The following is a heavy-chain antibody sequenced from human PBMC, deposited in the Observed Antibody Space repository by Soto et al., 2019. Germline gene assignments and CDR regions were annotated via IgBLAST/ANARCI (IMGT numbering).Heavy chain of an antibody. Sequence: GGSLRLSCAAPGFTFSSYAMSWVRQAPGKGLEWVSAIICSGGSTYYADSVKGRFTISRDNAKNTLYLQMNSLRAEDTAVYYCAKDRHLDSSSWPDYWGQGTLVTVSS. J-gene: IGHJ4*02. CDR2: IICSGGST. D-gene: IGHD6-13*01. CDR1: GFTFSSYA. CDR3: AKDRHLDSSSWPDY. V-gene: IGHV3-23*01.